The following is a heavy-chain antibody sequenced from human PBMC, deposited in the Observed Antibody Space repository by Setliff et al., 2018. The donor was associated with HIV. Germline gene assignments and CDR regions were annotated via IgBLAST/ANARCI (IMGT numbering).Heavy chain of an antibody. CDR2: ISSSSSYI. J-gene: IGHJ4*02. D-gene: IGHD6-25*01. CDR1: GFTFSSYS. V-gene: IGHV3-21*01. Sequence: KPGGSLRLSCAASGFTFSSYSMNWVRQAPGKGLEWVSSISSSSSYIYYADSVKGRFTISRDNAKNSLYLQMNSLRAEDTAVYYCASASSGREILWGQGTLVTVSS. CDR3: ASASSGREIL.